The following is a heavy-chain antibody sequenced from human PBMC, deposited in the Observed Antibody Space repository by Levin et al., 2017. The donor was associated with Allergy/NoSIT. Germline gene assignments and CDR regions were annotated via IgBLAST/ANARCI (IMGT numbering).Heavy chain of an antibody. J-gene: IGHJ4*02. D-gene: IGHD4-17*01. CDR2: INPSGGST. CDR1: GYTFTTYY. CDR3: ARANSGDYADY. Sequence: GESLKISCKASGYTFTTYYMHWVRQAPGQGLEWMGIINPSGGSTGYAQKFQGRLTMTRDTSTSTVYMELSSLRSEDTAVYYCARANSGDYADYWGQGTLVTVSS. V-gene: IGHV1-46*01.